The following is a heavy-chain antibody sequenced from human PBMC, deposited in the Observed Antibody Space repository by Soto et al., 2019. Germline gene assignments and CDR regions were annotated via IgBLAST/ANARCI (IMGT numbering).Heavy chain of an antibody. D-gene: IGHD6-25*01. CDR1: GSTFITYD. CDR2: MNPSNGNA. CDR3: ARRKERSGPNYFDP. J-gene: IGHJ4*02. V-gene: IGHV1-8*01. Sequence: ASVKVSGKASGSTFITYDINWVRQATGQGLEWMGWMNPSNGNAGYAQKFQGRLTMTRNTSISTAYMELSSLRSADTAVYFCARRKERSGPNYFDPWGQGSLVTVSS.